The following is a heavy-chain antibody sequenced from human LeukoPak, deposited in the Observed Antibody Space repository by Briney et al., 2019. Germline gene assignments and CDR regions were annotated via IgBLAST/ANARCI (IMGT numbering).Heavy chain of an antibody. Sequence: GASVKVSCKASGGTFSSYAISWVRQAPGQGLEWMGRIIPILGIANYAQKFQGRVTITADKSTSTAYMELSSLRAEDTAIYYCAKLGSSAQSDYWGQGTLVTVSS. CDR2: IIPILGIA. D-gene: IGHD2-2*01. J-gene: IGHJ4*02. CDR1: GGTFSSYA. CDR3: AKLGSSAQSDY. V-gene: IGHV1-69*04.